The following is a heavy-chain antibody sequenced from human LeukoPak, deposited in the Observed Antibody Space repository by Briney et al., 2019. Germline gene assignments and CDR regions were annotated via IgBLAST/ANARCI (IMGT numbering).Heavy chain of an antibody. CDR3: ARDGGYYESDY. J-gene: IGHJ4*02. CDR2: ISSGSSTI. Sequence: GGSLRLSCAASGFTFSSYSMNWVRQAPGKGLEWVSYISSGSSTIYYADSVKGRFTISRDNAKNSLYLQMNSLRAEDTAVYYCARDGGYYESDYWGQGTLVTVSS. V-gene: IGHV3-48*04. D-gene: IGHD3-22*01. CDR1: GFTFSSYS.